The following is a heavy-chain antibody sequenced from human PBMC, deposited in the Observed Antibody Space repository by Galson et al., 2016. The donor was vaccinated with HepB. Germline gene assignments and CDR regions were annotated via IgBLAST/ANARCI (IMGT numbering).Heavy chain of an antibody. V-gene: IGHV1-24*01. D-gene: IGHD1-1*01. J-gene: IGHJ4*02. CDR3: AAEMDGFGTRIDY. CDR2: FDYEDGET. Sequence: SVKVSCKVSAYSLSELSMHWVRQAPGKGLEWMGGFDYEDGETIYAQRFQGRLTMTEDTSTETACMELTSLRSEDTAVYFCAAEMDGFGTRIDYWGQGNLVTVSS. CDR1: AYSLSELS.